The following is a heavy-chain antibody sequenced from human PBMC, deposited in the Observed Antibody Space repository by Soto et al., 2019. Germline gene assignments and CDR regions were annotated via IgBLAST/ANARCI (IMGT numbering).Heavy chain of an antibody. CDR3: ARALDYGGRWYFDR. V-gene: IGHV2-5*02. CDR2: IYWDDDK. J-gene: IGHJ2*01. CDR1: GFSLSTSGVA. Sequence: QITLKESGPTLVKPTQTLTLTCTFSGFSLSTSGVAVGWIRQPPGRALEWLTLIYWDDDKSYSPSLKSRLTITMDTSKNQVVLTVANMDPVDTATYYCARALDYGGRWYFDRWGRGTLVTVSS. D-gene: IGHD4-17*01.